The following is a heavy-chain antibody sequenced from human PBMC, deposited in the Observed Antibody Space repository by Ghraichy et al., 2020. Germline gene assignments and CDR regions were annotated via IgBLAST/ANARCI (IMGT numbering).Heavy chain of an antibody. V-gene: IGHV3-15*07. CDR1: GFTFSNAW. CDR3: NIEAEAGYNWFDP. Sequence: GGSLRLSCVGSGFTFSNAWMNWVRQAPGRGLEWVGRIKSRGDGGTGDYAAPVKGRFTISRDDSKNTLFLQMNSLKSEDTAVYYCNIEAEAGYNWFDPWGQGTLVTVSS. J-gene: IGHJ5*02. D-gene: IGHD6-19*01. CDR2: IKSRGDGGTG.